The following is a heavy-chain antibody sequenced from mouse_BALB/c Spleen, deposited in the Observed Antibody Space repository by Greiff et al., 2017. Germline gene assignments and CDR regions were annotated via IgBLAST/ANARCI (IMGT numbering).Heavy chain of an antibody. CDR3: ARDKEYFDV. J-gene: IGHJ1*01. Sequence: EVMLVESGGGLVQPGGSLRLSCATSGFTFTDYYMSWVRQPPGKALEWLGFIRNKANGYTTEYSASVKGRFTISRDNSQSILYLQMNTLRAEDSATYYCARDKEYFDVWGAGTTVTVSS. V-gene: IGHV7-3*02. CDR2: IRNKANGYTT. CDR1: GFTFTDYY.